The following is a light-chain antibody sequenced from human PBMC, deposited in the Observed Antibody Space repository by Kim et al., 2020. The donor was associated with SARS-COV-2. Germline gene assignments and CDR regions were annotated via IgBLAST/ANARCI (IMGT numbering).Light chain of an antibody. V-gene: IGLV6-57*04. CDR1: SGSIASNY. J-gene: IGLJ2*01. Sequence: NFMLTQPHSVSGSPGKTVTISCTRSSGSIASNYVQWYQQRPGSAPTTVIYEDNQRPSGVPDRFSGSIDSSSNSASLTISGLKTEDEADYYCQSYDSSNPVVFGGGTQLTVL. CDR2: EDN. CDR3: QSYDSSNPVV.